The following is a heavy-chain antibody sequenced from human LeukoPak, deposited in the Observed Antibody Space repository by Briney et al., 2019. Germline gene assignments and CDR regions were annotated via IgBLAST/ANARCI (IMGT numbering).Heavy chain of an antibody. V-gene: IGHV4-39*01. CDR1: GASIRSSTYY. CDR2: VYYSGTA. D-gene: IGHD3-22*01. CDR3: VRHFYYFDTSGYSNFDS. Sequence: PSETLSLTCTVSGASIRSSTYYWGWVRQPPGKGLESVGSVYYSGTASYNPSLKSRLTISVDTSKNQFSLKLSSVTATDTAMYYCVRHFYYFDTSGYSNFDSWGQGSLVTVSS. J-gene: IGHJ4*02.